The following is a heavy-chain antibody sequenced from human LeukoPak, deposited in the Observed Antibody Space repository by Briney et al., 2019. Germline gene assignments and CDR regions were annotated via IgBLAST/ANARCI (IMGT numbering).Heavy chain of an antibody. J-gene: IGHJ5*02. CDR3: ARATRDLGYNSSWYVASFWFDP. CDR1: GGSISSNNW. V-gene: IGHV4-4*02. CDR2: IYHSGST. D-gene: IGHD6-13*01. Sequence: SGTLSLTCAVSGGSISSNNWWSWVRQPPGKGLEWIGEIYHSGSTNYNPSLKSRVTISVDKSKNQFSLNLNSVTAADTAVFYCARATRDLGYNSSWYVASFWFDPWGQGTLVTVSS.